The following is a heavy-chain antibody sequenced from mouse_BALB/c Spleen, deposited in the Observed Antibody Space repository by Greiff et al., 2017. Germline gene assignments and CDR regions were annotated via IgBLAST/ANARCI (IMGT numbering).Heavy chain of an antibody. CDR2: ISYDGSN. CDR1: GYSITSGYY. Sequence: EVKLVESGPGLVKPSQSLSLTCSVTGYSITSGYYWNWIRQFPGNKLEWMGYISYDGSNNYNPSLKNRISITRDTSKNQFFLKLNSVTTEDTATYYCAREEREDYGSSYYFDYWGQGTTLTVSS. D-gene: IGHD1-1*01. J-gene: IGHJ2*01. V-gene: IGHV3-6*02. CDR3: AREEREDYGSSYYFDY.